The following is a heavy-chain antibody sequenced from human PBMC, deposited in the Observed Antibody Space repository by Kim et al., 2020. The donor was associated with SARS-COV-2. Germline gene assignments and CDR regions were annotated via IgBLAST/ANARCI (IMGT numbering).Heavy chain of an antibody. Sequence: SLKSRVTISVDTSKNQFSLKLSSVTAADTAVYYCARHYYGDYGSITPFDYWGQGTLVTVSS. V-gene: IGHV4-59*08. D-gene: IGHD4-17*01. CDR3: ARHYYGDYGSITPFDY. J-gene: IGHJ4*02.